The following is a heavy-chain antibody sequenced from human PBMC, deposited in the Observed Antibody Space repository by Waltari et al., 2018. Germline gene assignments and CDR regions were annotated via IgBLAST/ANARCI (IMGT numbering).Heavy chain of an antibody. J-gene: IGHJ4*02. Sequence: QLQLQESGPGLVKPSETLSLPCTVSGRSIRSSSYHCGWIRQPPGKGLEWIGTIYYSGSTFYNPSLKSRVTISVDTSKNQFSLKLSSVTAADTAVYYCARGAVRDGYNGYYFDYWGQGTLVTVSS. D-gene: IGHD5-12*01. V-gene: IGHV4-39*01. CDR2: IYYSGST. CDR1: GRSIRSSSYH. CDR3: ARGAVRDGYNGYYFDY.